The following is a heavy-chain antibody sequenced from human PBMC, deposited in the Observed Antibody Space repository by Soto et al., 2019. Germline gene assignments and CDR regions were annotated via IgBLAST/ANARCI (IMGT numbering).Heavy chain of an antibody. CDR3: AKQGLCVTELLSHPYYYCSMDA. CDR1: GITFNNYA. CDR2: ISASGQST. J-gene: IGHJ6*02. D-gene: IGHD3-10*01. V-gene: IGHV3-23*01. Sequence: VQVLESGGTLVQPGGSLRLSCTASGITFNNYAINWVRQAPGKGLEWVSGISASGQSTQYADSVKCRFTISSDNSEITVFHHMHSLRVEHTAVYHVAKQGLCVTELLSHPYYYCSMDAWGHGTNVTV.